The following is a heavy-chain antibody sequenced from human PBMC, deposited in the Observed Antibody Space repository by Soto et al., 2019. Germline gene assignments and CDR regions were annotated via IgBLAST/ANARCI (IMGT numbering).Heavy chain of an antibody. CDR1: ECTSGNHS. D-gene: IGHD3-10*01. J-gene: IGHJ6*02. CDR2: ISSSSSYI. V-gene: IGHV3-21*01. Sequence: RLSCGGSECTSGNHSRSWVRQAPGKGLEWVSSISSSSSYIYYADSVKGRFTISRDNAKNSLYLQMNSLRAEDTAVYYCASLYYPSVWGQGTSVTVSS. CDR3: ASLYYPSV.